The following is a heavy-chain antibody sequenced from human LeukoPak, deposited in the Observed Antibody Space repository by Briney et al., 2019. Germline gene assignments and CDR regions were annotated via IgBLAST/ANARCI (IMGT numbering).Heavy chain of an antibody. CDR1: GFTFSNYA. V-gene: IGHV3-64*01. Sequence: GGSLRLSCAASGFTFSNYAMHWVRQAPGKGLEFVSAITTNGGTTYYANSVKGRFTISRDNSKNTLYLHMGSLRAEDMAVYYCARGIIYLDYWGQGTLVTVSS. J-gene: IGHJ4*02. CDR2: ITTNGGTT. CDR3: ARGIIYLDY. D-gene: IGHD3-10*01.